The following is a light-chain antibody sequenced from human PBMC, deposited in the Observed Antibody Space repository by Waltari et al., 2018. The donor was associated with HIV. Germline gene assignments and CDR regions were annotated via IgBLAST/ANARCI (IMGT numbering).Light chain of an antibody. V-gene: IGKV3-20*01. CDR2: GAT. CDR3: QQYNTSPWT. CDR1: QSVSSNS. J-gene: IGKJ1*01. Sequence: EIVLTQSPGTLSLSPGERATISCRASQSVSSNSLGWYQQKPGQAPRLLIYGATSRATGIPDRFSGSGSGTDFSLTISRLEPEDFAVYYCQQYNTSPWTFGQGTKVEIK.